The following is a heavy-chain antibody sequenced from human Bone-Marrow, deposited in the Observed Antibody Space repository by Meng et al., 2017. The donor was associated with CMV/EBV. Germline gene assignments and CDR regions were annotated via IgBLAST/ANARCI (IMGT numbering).Heavy chain of an antibody. J-gene: IGHJ6*02. CDR2: IYYSGST. D-gene: IGHD2-2*01. V-gene: IGHV4-61*01. CDR1: GGSVNSHKYY. CDR3: ARVSPTIHYYYGMDV. Sequence: SETLSLTCTVSGGSVNSHKYYWSWIRQPPGKGLEWIGYIYYSGSTNYNPSLKSRVTISVDTSKNQFSLKLSSVTAADTAVYYCARVSPTIHYYYGMDVWGQGTTVTVSS.